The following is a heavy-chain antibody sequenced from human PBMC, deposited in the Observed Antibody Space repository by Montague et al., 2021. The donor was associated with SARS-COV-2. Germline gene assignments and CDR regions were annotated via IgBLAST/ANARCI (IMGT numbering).Heavy chain of an antibody. V-gene: IGHV2-5*02. CDR2: IYWDDDK. CDR1: GFSLSTSGVG. D-gene: IGHD3-10*01. J-gene: IGHJ4*02. Sequence: PPLVKPTQTPTLTCTFSGFSLSTSGVGVGWFRKPPGKALEWLALIYWDDDKHYSPSLKSRLTITKDTSNNQVVLTMTNMDPVDTATYYCAHRAGKWFGESRKYYFDYWGQGTLVTVSS. CDR3: AHRAGKWFGESRKYYFDY.